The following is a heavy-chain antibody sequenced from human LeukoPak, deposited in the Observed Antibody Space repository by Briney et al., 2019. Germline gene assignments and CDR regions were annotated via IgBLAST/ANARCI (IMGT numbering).Heavy chain of an antibody. D-gene: IGHD3-3*01. J-gene: IGHJ4*02. CDR3: ARDLSPTIFGAIGY. V-gene: IGHV4-30-4*08. CDR2: IYYSGST. CDR1: GGSIRSGDYY. Sequence: SQTLSLTCTVSGGSIRSGDYYWSWSRQPPGKGLEWIEYIYYSGSTYYNPSLKSRVTISVDTSKNQFSLKLSSVTAADTAVYYCARDLSPTIFGAIGYWGQGTLVTVSS.